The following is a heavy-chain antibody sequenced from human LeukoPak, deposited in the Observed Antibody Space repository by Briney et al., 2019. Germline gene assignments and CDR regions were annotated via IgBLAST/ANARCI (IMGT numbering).Heavy chain of an antibody. CDR3: TKSIFTGPGKGAFDLDG. V-gene: IGHV3-15*01. Sequence: KAGGSLRLSCAASGFTFSNAWMSWVRQAPGQGLEWVGRIKSKTDGGSTDYPASVKGTFIVSRDDSKNTLYLQMNSLKAEDTAVYYCTKSIFTGPGKGAFDLDGRGPRTTVTVSS. J-gene: IGHJ6*01. CDR1: GFTFSNAW. D-gene: IGHD3-9*01. CDR2: IKSKTDGGST.